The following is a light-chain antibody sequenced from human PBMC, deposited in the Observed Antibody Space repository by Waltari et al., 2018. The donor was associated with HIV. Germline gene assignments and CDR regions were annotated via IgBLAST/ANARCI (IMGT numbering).Light chain of an antibody. J-gene: IGLJ2*01. V-gene: IGLV2-14*01. Sequence: QSALTQPASVSGSPGQSITISCTGTSSDIGTYTYVSWYQQHHGKAPKLMIYDVTNRRSGVSNRFSGSKSGNTASRTISGLQAEDEADYYCSSYTGSSTPVVFGGGTKLTVL. CDR1: SSDIGTYTY. CDR2: DVT. CDR3: SSYTGSSTPVV.